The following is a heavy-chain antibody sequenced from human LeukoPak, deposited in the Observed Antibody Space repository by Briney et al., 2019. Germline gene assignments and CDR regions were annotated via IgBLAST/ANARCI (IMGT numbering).Heavy chain of an antibody. V-gene: IGHV3-23*01. CDR1: GLTFNKYA. Sequence: GGSLTLSCAVSGLTFNKYAMNWVRQGPGKGLEWVSDIGASGATTYYADSVKGRFTISRDNYKNTLFLQLKSLRADDTGVYFCAKDLEAVAGPIVNDYWGQGTPVTVSS. D-gene: IGHD6-19*01. J-gene: IGHJ4*02. CDR2: IGASGATT. CDR3: AKDLEAVAGPIVNDY.